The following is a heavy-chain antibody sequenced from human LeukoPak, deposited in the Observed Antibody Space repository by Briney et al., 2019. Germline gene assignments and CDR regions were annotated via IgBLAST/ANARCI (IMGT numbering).Heavy chain of an antibody. D-gene: IGHD2-2*01. J-gene: IGHJ6*03. CDR2: IRYDGSNK. CDR1: GFTFSSYG. V-gene: IGHV3-30*02. Sequence: GRSLRPSCAASGFTFSSYGMHWVRQAPGKGLEWVAFIRYDGSNKYYADSVKGRFTISRDNSKNTLYLQMNSLRAEDTAVYYCAKGVGYCSSTSCYYYHYYMDVWGKGTTVTVSS. CDR3: AKGVGYCSSTSCYYYHYYMDV.